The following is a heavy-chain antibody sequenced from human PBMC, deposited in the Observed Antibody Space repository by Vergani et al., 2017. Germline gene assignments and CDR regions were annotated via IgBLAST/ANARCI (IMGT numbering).Heavy chain of an antibody. Sequence: VQLVESGGGLVKPGGSLRLSCAASGFTFSSYSMNWVRQAPGKGLEWVSSISSSSSYIYYADSVKGRFTISRDNAKNSLYLQMNSLRAEDTAVYYCARDPIDYYGSGSLDWGQGTLVTVSS. V-gene: IGHV3-21*01. CDR3: ARDPIDYYGSGSLD. CDR2: ISSSSSYI. CDR1: GFTFSSYS. D-gene: IGHD3-10*01. J-gene: IGHJ4*02.